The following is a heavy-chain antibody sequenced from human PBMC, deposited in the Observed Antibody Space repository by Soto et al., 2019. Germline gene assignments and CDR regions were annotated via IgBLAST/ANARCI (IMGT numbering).Heavy chain of an antibody. CDR1: GDSMSSTRDS. CDR2: ISYSGST. Sequence: SGRLYLPCMVSGDSMSSTRDSGGWIRQPQGKGLEWIGIISYSGSTYYNPSLKRRVTISVDTSKNQFSLKLSSVTAADTAVVYCGIHRARNWFDPWGQGTLVPVSS. CDR3: GIHRARNWFDP. D-gene: IGHD6-6*01. J-gene: IGHJ5*02. V-gene: IGHV4-39*01.